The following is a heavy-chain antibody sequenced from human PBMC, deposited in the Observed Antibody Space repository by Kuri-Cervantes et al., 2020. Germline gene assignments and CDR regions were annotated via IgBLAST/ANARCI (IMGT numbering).Heavy chain of an antibody. CDR3: ARSRTAARRSWFDP. J-gene: IGHJ5*01. CDR1: GGSFSGYF. CDR2: INHRGST. V-gene: IGHV4-34*01. Sequence: SETLSLTCAVYGGSFSGYFWSWIRQPPGTGLEWIGEINHRGSTTYNASLKSRVTISLDTSKNQFSLKLSSVTAADTAVYDCARSRTAARRSWFDPWGQGNLVNVSS. D-gene: IGHD6-6*01.